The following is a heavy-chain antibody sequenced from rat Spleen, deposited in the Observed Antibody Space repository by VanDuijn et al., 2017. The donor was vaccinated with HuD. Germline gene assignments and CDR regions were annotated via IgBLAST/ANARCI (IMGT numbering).Heavy chain of an antibody. CDR1: GFTFSNYY. CDR3: ARGLYSSYIYGVMDA. Sequence: EVQLVESGGGLVQPGRSLKLSCAASGFTFSNYYMAWVRQAPTKGLEWVAYISAGGDNTYSPDSVKGRFTISRDNSKNTLYLQMDSLRSEDTATYYCARGLYSSYIYGVMDAWGQGASVTVSS. CDR2: ISAGGDNT. V-gene: IGHV5-25*01. D-gene: IGHD1-2*01. J-gene: IGHJ4*01.